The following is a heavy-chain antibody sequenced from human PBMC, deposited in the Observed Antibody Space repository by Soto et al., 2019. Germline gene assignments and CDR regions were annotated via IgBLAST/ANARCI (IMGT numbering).Heavy chain of an antibody. V-gene: IGHV3-30-3*01. J-gene: IGHJ4*02. Sequence: QVQLVESGGGVVQPGRSLRLSCAASGFTFSSYAMHWVRQAPGKGLEWVAVISYDGSNKYYADSVKGRFTISRDNSKNTLYLQMNSLRAEDTAVYYCARDPWSGYYFDYWGQGTLVTVSS. CDR3: ARDPWSGYYFDY. D-gene: IGHD3-3*01. CDR1: GFTFSSYA. CDR2: ISYDGSNK.